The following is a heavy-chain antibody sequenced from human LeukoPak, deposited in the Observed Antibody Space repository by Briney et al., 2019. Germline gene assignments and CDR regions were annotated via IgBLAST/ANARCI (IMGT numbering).Heavy chain of an antibody. Sequence: SVKVSCKASGGTFSSYTISWVRQAPGQGLEWMGRIIPILGIANYAQKFQGRVTITADKSTSTAYMELSSLRSEDTAVYYCARALSGSYRFDYWGQGTMVTVSS. CDR2: IIPILGIA. V-gene: IGHV1-69*02. D-gene: IGHD1-26*01. CDR1: GGTFSSYT. J-gene: IGHJ4*02. CDR3: ARALSGSYRFDY.